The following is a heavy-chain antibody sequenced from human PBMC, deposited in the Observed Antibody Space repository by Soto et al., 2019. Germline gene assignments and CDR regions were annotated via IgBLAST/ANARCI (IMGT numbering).Heavy chain of an antibody. V-gene: IGHV3-7*05. J-gene: IGHJ4*02. Sequence: EVQLVESGGGLVQPGGSLRLSCAASGFTFSSYWMSWVRQAPGKGLEWVANIKQDGSEKYYVDSVKGRFTIARDNAKNSLYLQMNSLRAEDTAVYYCARSPFYGDYLWRRDLVVSFDYWGQGTLVTVSS. D-gene: IGHD4-17*01. CDR1: GFTFSSYW. CDR3: ARSPFYGDYLWRRDLVVSFDY. CDR2: IKQDGSEK.